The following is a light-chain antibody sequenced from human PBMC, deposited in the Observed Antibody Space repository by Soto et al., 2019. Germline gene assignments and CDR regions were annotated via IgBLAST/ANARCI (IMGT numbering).Light chain of an antibody. CDR2: VAS. Sequence: DIQMTQSPSSLSASVGDSVIIAFRASQSINIYLSWYQQKPGKAPKLLINVASTLQGGVPSRFSGSGSGTEFTLAISSLQPEDSATYYCQQSFSTPQTFGGGTKVDIK. CDR3: QQSFSTPQT. V-gene: IGKV1-39*01. J-gene: IGKJ4*01. CDR1: QSINIY.